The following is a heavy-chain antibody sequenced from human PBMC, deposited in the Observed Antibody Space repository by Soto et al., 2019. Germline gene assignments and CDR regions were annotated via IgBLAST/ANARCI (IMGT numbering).Heavy chain of an antibody. CDR2: ISGSGGST. CDR3: AKEYPGGVGALDY. D-gene: IGHD3-3*01. CDR1: RFTFSSYA. J-gene: IGHJ4*02. V-gene: IGHV3-23*01. Sequence: EVQLLESVGGLVQPGGSLRLSCAASRFTFSSYAMNWVRQAPGKGLEWVSAISGSGGSTHYADSVKGRFTISRDNSKNTLYLQMNSLRAEDTAVYYCAKEYPGGVGALDYWGQGTLVTVSS.